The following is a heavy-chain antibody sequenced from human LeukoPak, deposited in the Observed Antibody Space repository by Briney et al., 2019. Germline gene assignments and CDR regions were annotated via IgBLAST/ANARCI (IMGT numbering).Heavy chain of an antibody. Sequence: GGSLRLSCAASGFTVSSNYMSWVRQAPGKGLEWVSVIYSGGSTYYADSEKGRFTISRDNSKNTLYLQMNSLRAEDTAVYYCASFKGYYGSGSYLGAFDYWGQGTLVTVSS. V-gene: IGHV3-66*01. J-gene: IGHJ4*02. CDR3: ASFKGYYGSGSYLGAFDY. CDR1: GFTVSSNY. CDR2: IYSGGST. D-gene: IGHD3-10*01.